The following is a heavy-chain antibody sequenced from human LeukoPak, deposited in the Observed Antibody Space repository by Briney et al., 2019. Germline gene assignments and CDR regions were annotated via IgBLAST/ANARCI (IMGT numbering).Heavy chain of an antibody. J-gene: IGHJ6*03. V-gene: IGHV4-34*01. CDR1: GGSFSGYY. D-gene: IGHD1-7*01. Sequence: PSETLSLTCAVYGGSFSGYYWSWIRQPPGKGLEWIGEINHSGSTNYNPSLKSRVTISVDRSKNQFSLKLSPVTAADTAVYYCASHNWNYSLLRYYFYMDVWGKGTTVTVSS. CDR3: ASHNWNYSLLRYYFYMDV. CDR2: INHSGST.